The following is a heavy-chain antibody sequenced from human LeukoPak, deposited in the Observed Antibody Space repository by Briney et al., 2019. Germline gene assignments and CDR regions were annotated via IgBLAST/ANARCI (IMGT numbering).Heavy chain of an antibody. CDR1: GGSISSSSYY. Sequence: SETLSLTCTVSGGSISSSSYYWGWIRQPPGKGLEWIGSIYYSGSIYYNPSLKSRVTISVDTSKNQFSLKLSSVTAADTAVYYCARQGRGDSAYLDYWGQGTLVTVSS. CDR3: ARQGRGDSAYLDY. D-gene: IGHD3-22*01. V-gene: IGHV4-39*01. CDR2: IYYSGSI. J-gene: IGHJ4*02.